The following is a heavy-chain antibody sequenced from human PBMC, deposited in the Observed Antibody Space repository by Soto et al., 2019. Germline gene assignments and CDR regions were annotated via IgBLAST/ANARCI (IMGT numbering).Heavy chain of an antibody. Sequence: SVKVSCKAPGGTFSSYAISWVRQAPGQGLEWMGGIIPIFGTANYAQKFQGRVTITADESTSTAYMELSSLRSEDTAVYYCARVDPLGYCSGGSCYAGLGYWGQGTLVTVSS. D-gene: IGHD2-15*01. V-gene: IGHV1-69*13. J-gene: IGHJ4*02. CDR2: IIPIFGTA. CDR3: ARVDPLGYCSGGSCYAGLGY. CDR1: GGTFSSYA.